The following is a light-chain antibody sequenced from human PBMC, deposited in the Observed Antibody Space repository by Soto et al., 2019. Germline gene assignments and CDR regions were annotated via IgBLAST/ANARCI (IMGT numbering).Light chain of an antibody. J-gene: IGKJ4*01. Sequence: DIPMTQSPSSLSASVGDRVTITCRASQSISRYLNWYQQKPGKAPKLLIYAASSLQSGVPSRFSGSGSGTDFTLTISSLQPEDFATYYCQQSYSTPPNTFGGGTKVEIK. CDR2: AAS. V-gene: IGKV1-39*01. CDR1: QSISRY. CDR3: QQSYSTPPNT.